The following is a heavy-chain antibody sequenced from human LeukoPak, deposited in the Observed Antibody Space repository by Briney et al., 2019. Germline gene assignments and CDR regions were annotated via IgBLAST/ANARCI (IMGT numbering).Heavy chain of an antibody. Sequence: PSETLTLTCAVSGYSISSGYYWGWIRQPPGKQREWIGSRYQSGSTYYNPSLKSRVTISVDTSKNQFSLKLSSVTAADTAVYYWPRPEYDILTGYSTDAFDIWGQGTMVTVSS. D-gene: IGHD3-9*01. CDR2: RYQSGST. J-gene: IGHJ3*02. V-gene: IGHV4-38-2*01. CDR3: PRPEYDILTGYSTDAFDI. CDR1: GYSISSGYY.